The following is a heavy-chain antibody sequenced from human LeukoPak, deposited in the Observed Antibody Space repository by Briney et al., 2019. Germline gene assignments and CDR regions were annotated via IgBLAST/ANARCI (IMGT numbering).Heavy chain of an antibody. Sequence: PGGSLRLSCVVSGVTISSYWTSWVRQAPGKGLEWVANIKEDGSEKYYVDSVKGRFTISRDNAKNSLYLQMNSLGAEDTAVYYCTRDESWGQGTLVTVSS. CDR3: TRDES. V-gene: IGHV3-7*01. CDR1: GVTISSYW. J-gene: IGHJ5*02. CDR2: IKEDGSEK.